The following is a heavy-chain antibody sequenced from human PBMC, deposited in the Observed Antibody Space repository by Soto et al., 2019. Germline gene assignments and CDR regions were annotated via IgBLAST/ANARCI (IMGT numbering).Heavy chain of an antibody. CDR1: GGLFSSYP. CDR2: ISPVFQTA. J-gene: IGHJ4*02. V-gene: IGHV1-69*01. D-gene: IGHD3-22*01. Sequence: QEQLVQSGAEVKKPGSSVKVSCKASGGLFSSYPISWVRQVPGQGLEWMGGISPVFQTAYYTQRFQCRVMITADESTNTAFMELSSLRSEDTAIYYGARGGSGYTWFNEFWGQGTLVTVSS. CDR3: ARGGSGYTWFNEF.